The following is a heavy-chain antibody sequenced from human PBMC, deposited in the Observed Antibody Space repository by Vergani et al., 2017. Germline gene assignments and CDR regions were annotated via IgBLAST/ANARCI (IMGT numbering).Heavy chain of an antibody. D-gene: IGHD3-22*01. CDR2: IIPILGIA. CDR3: ARDSHKPYDSSGYDFDY. CDR1: GGTFSSYT. V-gene: IGHV1-69*08. J-gene: IGHJ4*02. Sequence: QVQLVQSGAEVKKPGSSVKVSCKASGGTFSSYTISWVRQAPGQGLEWMGRIIPILGIANYAQKLQGRVTMTTDTSTSTAYMELRSLRSDDTAVYYCARDSHKPYDSSGYDFDYWGQGTLVTVSS.